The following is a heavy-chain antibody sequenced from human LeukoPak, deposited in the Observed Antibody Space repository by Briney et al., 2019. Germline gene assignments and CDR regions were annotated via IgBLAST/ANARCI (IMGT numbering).Heavy chain of an antibody. V-gene: IGHV5-51*01. CDR1: GYHFTGYW. CDR2: IYPGDSDT. CDR3: ARLIYNWVGFDY. D-gene: IGHD1-20*01. J-gene: IGHJ4*02. Sequence: GGSLETSCKGSGYHFTGYWIGWVRPVPGEGLGWMGIIYPGDSDTRYSPSFQGQVTISADKSISTAYLQWSSLKASDTAMYYCARLIYNWVGFDYWGQGTLVTVYS.